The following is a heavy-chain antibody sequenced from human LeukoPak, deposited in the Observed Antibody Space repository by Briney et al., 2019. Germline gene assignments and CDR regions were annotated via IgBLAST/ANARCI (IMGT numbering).Heavy chain of an antibody. Sequence: GGSLRLSCAASGFTFDDYAMHWVRQAPGKGLEWVSLISWDGGSTYYADSVKGRFTISRDNSKNSLYLQMNSLRAEDTALYYCAKDRGDCGGDCYIFDYWGQGTLVTVSS. J-gene: IGHJ4*02. CDR2: ISWDGGST. CDR1: GFTFDDYA. D-gene: IGHD2-21*02. V-gene: IGHV3-43D*03. CDR3: AKDRGDCGGDCYIFDY.